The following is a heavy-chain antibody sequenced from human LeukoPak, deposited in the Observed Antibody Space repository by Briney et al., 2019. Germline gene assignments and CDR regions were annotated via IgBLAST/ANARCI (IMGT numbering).Heavy chain of an antibody. V-gene: IGHV4-59*08. CDR3: ARHTPENRRNGMDV. Sequence: SETLSLTCTVSGGSISSYYWSWIRQPPGKGLEWIGYIHYSGSTNYNPSLKSRVTISVDTSKNQFSLKLSSVTAEDTAVYYCARHTPENRRNGMDVWGQGTTVTVSS. CDR1: GGSISSYY. D-gene: IGHD2/OR15-2a*01. J-gene: IGHJ6*02. CDR2: IHYSGST.